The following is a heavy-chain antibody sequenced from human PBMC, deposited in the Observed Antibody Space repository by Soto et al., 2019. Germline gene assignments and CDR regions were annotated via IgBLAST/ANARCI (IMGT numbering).Heavy chain of an antibody. D-gene: IGHD4-17*01. Sequence: QVQLQESGPGLVKPSQTLSLTCTVSGGSFSSGDYYWSWIRQPPGKGLEWIGNIYNSETTYYNPSLKSRVIISVDTSKNQFSLKLSAVTAADTAVYYCARVPDPYGDPGNYWHFDLWGRGTLLIVSS. CDR2: IYNSETT. V-gene: IGHV4-30-4*01. CDR1: GGSFSSGDYY. J-gene: IGHJ2*01. CDR3: ARVPDPYGDPGNYWHFDL.